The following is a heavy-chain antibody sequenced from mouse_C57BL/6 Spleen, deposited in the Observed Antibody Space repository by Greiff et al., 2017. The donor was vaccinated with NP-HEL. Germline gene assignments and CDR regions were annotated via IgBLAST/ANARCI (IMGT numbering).Heavy chain of an antibody. CDR3: ARDDYDEGWFAY. Sequence: EVQLQQSGPELVKPGASVKMSCKASGYTFTDYNMHWVKQSHGKSLEWIGYINPNNGGTSYNQKFKGKATLTVNKSSSTAYMELRSLTSEDSAVYYCARDDYDEGWFAYGGQGTLVTVSA. D-gene: IGHD2-4*01. J-gene: IGHJ3*01. CDR1: GYTFTDYN. V-gene: IGHV1-22*01. CDR2: INPNNGGT.